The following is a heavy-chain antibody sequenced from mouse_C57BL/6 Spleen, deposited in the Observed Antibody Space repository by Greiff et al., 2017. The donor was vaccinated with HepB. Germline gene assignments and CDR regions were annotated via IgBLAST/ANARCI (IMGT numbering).Heavy chain of an antibody. V-gene: IGHV1-80*01. D-gene: IGHD2-2*01. CDR1: GYAFSSYW. CDR3: ARGGLRRSLYAMDY. Sequence: QVQLQQSGAELVKPGASVKISCKASGYAFSSYWMNWVKQRPGKGLEWIGQIYPGDGDTNYNGKFKGKATLTADKSSSTAYMQLSSLTSEDSAVYFCARGGLRRSLYAMDYWGQGTSVTVSS. J-gene: IGHJ4*01. CDR2: IYPGDGDT.